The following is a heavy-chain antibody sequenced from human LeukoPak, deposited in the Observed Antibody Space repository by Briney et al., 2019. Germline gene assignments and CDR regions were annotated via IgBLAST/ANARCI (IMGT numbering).Heavy chain of an antibody. V-gene: IGHV3-66*01. J-gene: IGHJ4*02. D-gene: IGHD2-21*01. CDR3: ASLWRRVCTILDY. CDR2: LYAGGST. Sequence: PGGSLRLSCAASGFSFSDYYMSWIRQAPGKGLEWVSVLYAGGSTNFADSVKGRFIISRDNSKKTLYLKMNSLRAEEKAVFLFASLWRRVCTILDYWGQGTLATVSS. CDR1: GFSFSDYY.